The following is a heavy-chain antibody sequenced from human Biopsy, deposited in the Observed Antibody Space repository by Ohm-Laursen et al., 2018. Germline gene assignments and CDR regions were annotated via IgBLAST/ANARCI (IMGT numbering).Heavy chain of an antibody. V-gene: IGHV4-61*08. CDR3: ASRGLVMASDYYFDD. D-gene: IGHD3/OR15-3a*01. Sequence: SDTLSLTWAVSGGSISSGDYYWSWIRQPPGRGLEWVGSIYYSGSTNYNPSLKSRVTISADTSKSQLSLHLTSVTAADTAVYYCASRGLVMASDYYFDDWGQGTLVTVSS. CDR2: IYYSGST. CDR1: GGSISSGDYY. J-gene: IGHJ4*02.